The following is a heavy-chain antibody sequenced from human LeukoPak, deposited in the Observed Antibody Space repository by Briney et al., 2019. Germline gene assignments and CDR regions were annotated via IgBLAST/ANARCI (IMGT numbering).Heavy chain of an antibody. D-gene: IGHD2-2*01. CDR2: INSDGSWT. CDR1: GFALSNYW. V-gene: IGHV3-74*01. CDR3: VSFYETY. Sequence: PGGSLRLSCVASGFALSNYWMHWVRQAPGKGLVWVSHINSDGSWTSYADSVKGRFTISKDNAKNTVYLQMNNLRAEDTAVYYCVSFYETYWGRGTLVTVSS. J-gene: IGHJ4*02.